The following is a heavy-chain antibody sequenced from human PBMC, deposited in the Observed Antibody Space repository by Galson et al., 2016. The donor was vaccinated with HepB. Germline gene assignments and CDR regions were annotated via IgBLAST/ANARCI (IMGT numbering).Heavy chain of an antibody. J-gene: IGHJ5*02. CDR1: GFTFISYN. Sequence: SLRLSCAASGFTFISYNMNWVRQAPGKGLEWLAYISSTGRTINYADSVKGRFTISRDNAKNSLYLQMNSLRDEDTAIYYCTRDPTGLGQLDENGANWFDAWGQGTQVTVSS. CDR3: TRDPTGLGQLDENGANWFDA. D-gene: IGHD6-6*01. CDR2: ISSTGRTI. V-gene: IGHV3-48*02.